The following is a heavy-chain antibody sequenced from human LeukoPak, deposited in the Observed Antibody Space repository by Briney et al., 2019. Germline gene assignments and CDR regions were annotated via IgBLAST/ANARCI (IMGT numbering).Heavy chain of an antibody. D-gene: IGHD3-9*01. CDR1: GGSISSYY. J-gene: IGHJ4*02. Sequence: SETLSLTCTVSGGSISSYYWSWIRQPPGKGLEWIGYIYYTGTTNCNPLFESRATISVDTSKNQFSLKLTSVTAADTAVYFCARGEDFERYYLAYWGQGTLVTVSS. V-gene: IGHV4-59*01. CDR2: IYYTGTT. CDR3: ARGEDFERYYLAY.